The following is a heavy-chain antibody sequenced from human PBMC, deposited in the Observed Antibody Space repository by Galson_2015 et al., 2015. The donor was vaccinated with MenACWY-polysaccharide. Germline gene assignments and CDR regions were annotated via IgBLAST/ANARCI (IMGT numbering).Heavy chain of an antibody. V-gene: IGHV3-21*01. CDR2: ISSLANYL. J-gene: IGHJ4*02. CDR1: GFTFDNYN. D-gene: IGHD2-2*01. CDR3: ARGYCSSNECYTLYGLDY. Sequence: SLRLSCAASGFTFDNYNMNWVRQAPGKGLEWVSSISSLANYLYYGDSVKGRFIISRDNAKNSLFLQMNGLTGEDTAVYYCARGYCSSNECYTLYGLDYWGQGALVTVSS.